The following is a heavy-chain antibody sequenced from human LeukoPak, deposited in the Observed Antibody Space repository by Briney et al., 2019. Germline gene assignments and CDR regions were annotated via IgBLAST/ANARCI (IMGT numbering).Heavy chain of an antibody. D-gene: IGHD6-25*01. Sequence: SETLSLTCAVSGGSISSSNWWGWVRQPPGKGLEWIGEIYHSGSTNYNPSLKSRVTISVDKSKNQFSLKLSSVTAADTAVYYCASLYSSGSYGMDVWGKGTTVTVSS. V-gene: IGHV4-4*02. J-gene: IGHJ6*04. CDR2: IYHSGST. CDR1: GGSISSSNW. CDR3: ASLYSSGSYGMDV.